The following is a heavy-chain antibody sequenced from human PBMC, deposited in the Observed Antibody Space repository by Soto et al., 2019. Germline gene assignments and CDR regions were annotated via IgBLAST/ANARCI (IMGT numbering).Heavy chain of an antibody. J-gene: IGHJ6*02. CDR3: ARAPGYSYGYYYYYGMDV. D-gene: IGHD5-18*01. CDR1: GFTFSSYG. V-gene: IGHV3-33*01. CDR2: IWYDGSNK. Sequence: PGGSLRLSCAASGFTFSSYGMHWVRQAPGKGLEWVAVIWYDGSNKYYADSVKGRFTISRDNSKNTLYLQMNSLRAEDTAVYYCARAPGYSYGYYYYYGMDVWGQGTTVTVS.